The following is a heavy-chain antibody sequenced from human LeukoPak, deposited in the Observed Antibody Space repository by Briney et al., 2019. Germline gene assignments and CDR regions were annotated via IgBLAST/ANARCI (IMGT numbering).Heavy chain of an antibody. CDR2: ITPDGSGT. V-gene: IGHV3-74*01. CDR1: GFTFSTYW. Sequence: GGSLRLSCAASGFTFSTYWMHWVRQGPGKGLVWVSRITPDGSGTSYTDSVKGRFTISRDNAKNTLYLQMNSLRAEDTAFYYCTRDTFGGDDYWGQGTLVTVSS. CDR3: TRDTFGGDDY. D-gene: IGHD3-10*01. J-gene: IGHJ4*02.